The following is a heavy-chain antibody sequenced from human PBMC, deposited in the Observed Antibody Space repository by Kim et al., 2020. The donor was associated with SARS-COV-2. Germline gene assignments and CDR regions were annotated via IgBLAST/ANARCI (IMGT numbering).Heavy chain of an antibody. CDR1: GGSFSGYY. J-gene: IGHJ4*02. D-gene: IGHD6-13*01. CDR2: INHSGST. Sequence: SETLSLTCAVYGGSFSGYYWSWIRQPPGKGLEWIGEINHSGSTNYNPSLKSRVTISVDTSKNQFSLKLSSVTAADTAVYYCARVGAAAGMFSGLDYWGQGTLVTVSS. CDR3: ARVGAAAGMFSGLDY. V-gene: IGHV4-34*01.